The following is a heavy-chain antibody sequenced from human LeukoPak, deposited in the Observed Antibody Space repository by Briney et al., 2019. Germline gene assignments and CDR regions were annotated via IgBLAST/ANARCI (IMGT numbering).Heavy chain of an antibody. CDR1: GFTFSNYG. V-gene: IGHV3-48*02. J-gene: IGHJ4*02. D-gene: IGHD6-19*01. CDR2: ISSSSSSI. Sequence: GGSLRLSCAASGFTFSNYGMNWVRQAPGKGLEWISHISSSSSSIYYAGSVKGRFTISRDNAKNSLYLQMNSLRDDDTAVYYCTSAAVAGTVYWGQGTLVTVSS. CDR3: TSAAVAGTVY.